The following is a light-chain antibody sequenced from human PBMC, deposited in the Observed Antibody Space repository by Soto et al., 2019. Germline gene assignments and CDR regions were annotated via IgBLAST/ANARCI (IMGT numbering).Light chain of an antibody. Sequence: DIQMTQSPSSVSASVGDRVTITCRASQGINNWLAWYQQKPGKAPELMIYAVSYLQSGVPSRFSGSGSGTDFTLTISSLQPEDFATYFCKQSSVFPLTLRGGTKVDSK. J-gene: IGKJ4*01. CDR3: KQSSVFPLT. CDR1: QGINNW. V-gene: IGKV1-12*01. CDR2: AVS.